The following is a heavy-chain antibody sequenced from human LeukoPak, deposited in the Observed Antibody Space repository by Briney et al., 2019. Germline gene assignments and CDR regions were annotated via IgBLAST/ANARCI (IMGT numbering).Heavy chain of an antibody. CDR3: TRHFSTVTTPGYYYMDV. Sequence: PGGSLRLSCAASGFTFSGSAMHWVRQASGKGLEWVGRIRSKANSYATAYAASVKGRFTISRDDSKNTAYLQMNSLKTEDTAVYYCTRHFSTVTTPGYYYMDVWGKGTTVTVPS. V-gene: IGHV3-73*01. CDR2: IRSKANSYAT. J-gene: IGHJ6*03. D-gene: IGHD4-17*01. CDR1: GFTFSGSA.